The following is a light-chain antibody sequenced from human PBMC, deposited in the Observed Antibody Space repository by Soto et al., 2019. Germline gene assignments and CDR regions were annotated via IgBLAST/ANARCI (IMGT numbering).Light chain of an antibody. CDR1: SSDVGSYNR. V-gene: IGLV2-18*02. CDR2: EVS. CDR3: SSYTSSSTYV. Sequence: QSALNQPPSVSGSPGQSVTISCTGTSSDVGSYNRVSWYQQSPGTAPKLMIYEVSNRPSGVPDRFSGSKSGNTASLTISGLQAEDEADYYCSSYTSSSTYVFGTGTKLTVL. J-gene: IGLJ1*01.